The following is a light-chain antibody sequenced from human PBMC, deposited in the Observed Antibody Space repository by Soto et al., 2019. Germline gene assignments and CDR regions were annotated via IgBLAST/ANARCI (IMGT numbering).Light chain of an antibody. J-gene: IGLJ2*01. V-gene: IGLV3-21*04. CDR1: NIRGKS. CDR2: NDR. Sequence: SYELTQPPSVSLAPGKTARITCGGNNIRGKSVHWYQQKPGLAPVLVIYNDRDRPSGIPERFSGSNSGNTTTLTISRVEAGDEADYYCQVWDSSSDHVVFGEGTKLTVL. CDR3: QVWDSSSDHVV.